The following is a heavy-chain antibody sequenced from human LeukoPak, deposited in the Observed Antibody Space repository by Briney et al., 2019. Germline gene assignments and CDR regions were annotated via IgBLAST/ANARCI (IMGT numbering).Heavy chain of an antibody. CDR3: ARVRRDTTPPRGWFDP. V-gene: IGHV4-30-2*01. CDR1: GGSISSGGYS. J-gene: IGHJ5*02. CDR2: IYHSGST. D-gene: IGHD5-18*01. Sequence: SEILSLTCAVSGGSISSGGYSWSWIRQPPGKGLEWIGYIYHSGSTYYNPSLKSRVTISVDRSKNQFSLKLSSVTAADTAVYYCARVRRDTTPPRGWFDPWGQGTLVTVSS.